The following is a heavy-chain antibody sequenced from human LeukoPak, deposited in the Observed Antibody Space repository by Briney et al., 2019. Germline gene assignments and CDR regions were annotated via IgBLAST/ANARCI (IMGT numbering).Heavy chain of an antibody. Sequence: GGSLRLSCAASGFTFSSYWMSWVRQAPGKGLEWVAVISCDGSNKYYADSVKGRFTISRDNSKNTLYLQMNSLRAEDTAVYYCARGWYYYDSSGYYEGYWGQGTLVTVSS. CDR3: ARGWYYYDSSGYYEGY. D-gene: IGHD3-22*01. V-gene: IGHV3-30-3*01. CDR2: ISCDGSNK. J-gene: IGHJ4*02. CDR1: GFTFSSYW.